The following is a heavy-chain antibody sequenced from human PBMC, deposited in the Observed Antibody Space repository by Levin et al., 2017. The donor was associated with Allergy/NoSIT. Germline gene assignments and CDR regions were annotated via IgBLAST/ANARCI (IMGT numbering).Heavy chain of an antibody. D-gene: IGHD4-23*01. CDR3: ARDRNYGGNPYGLDV. V-gene: IGHV4-59*01. CDR2: IFHTGNT. J-gene: IGHJ6*02. CDR1: GGSISNYY. Sequence: TSSETLSLTCTVSGGSISNYYWTWIRQPPGKGLEWIGYIFHTGNTYSNPSLKSRVTISVDTPKNQFSLKLTSATTADTAVYYCARDRNYGGNPYGLDVWGQGTTVTVSS.